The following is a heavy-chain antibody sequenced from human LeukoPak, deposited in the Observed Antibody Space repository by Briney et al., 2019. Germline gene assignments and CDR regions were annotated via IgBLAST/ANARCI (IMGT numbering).Heavy chain of an antibody. V-gene: IGHV4-38-2*02. CDR1: GYSISSGYY. Sequence: PSETLSLTCTVSGYSISSGYYRGWLRQPPVKGLGWIGSIYHSGSTYYNPSLKSRVTISVDTSKNQFSLKLSSVTAADTAVYSCARVHSGYQYYFDYWGQGTLVTVSS. CDR3: ARVHSGYQYYFDY. J-gene: IGHJ4*02. D-gene: IGHD5-12*01. CDR2: IYHSGST.